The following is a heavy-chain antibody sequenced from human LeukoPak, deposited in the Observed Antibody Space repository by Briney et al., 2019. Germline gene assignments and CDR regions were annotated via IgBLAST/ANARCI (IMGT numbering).Heavy chain of an antibody. CDR2: ISSSIGYI. CDR3: ARDRRGIAAAGTDY. J-gene: IGHJ4*02. CDR1: GFPFSSYS. D-gene: IGHD6-13*01. Sequence: GGSLRLSCAASGFPFSSYSMNWVRQAPGKGLECVSSISSSIGYIYYADSVKGRFTISRDNAKNSLYLHMNSLRAEDTALYYCARDRRGIAAAGTDYWGQGTLVTVSS. V-gene: IGHV3-21*01.